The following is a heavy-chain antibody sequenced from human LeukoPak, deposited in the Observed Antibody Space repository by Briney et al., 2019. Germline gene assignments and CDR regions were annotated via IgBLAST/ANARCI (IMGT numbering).Heavy chain of an antibody. D-gene: IGHD3-10*01. CDR1: GFTFSSYD. V-gene: IGHV3-30-3*01. J-gene: IGHJ4*02. CDR3: ARDLDGSAD. Sequence: GGSLRLSCAASGFTFSSYDMHWVRQAPGKGLERVAVISYDGSNKYYADSVKGRFTISRDNSKNTLYLQMNSLRAEDTAVYYCARDLDGSADWGQGTLVTVSS. CDR2: ISYDGSNK.